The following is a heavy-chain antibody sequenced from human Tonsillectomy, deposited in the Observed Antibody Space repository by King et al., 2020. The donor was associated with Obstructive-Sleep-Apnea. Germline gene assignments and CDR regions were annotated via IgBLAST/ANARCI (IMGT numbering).Heavy chain of an antibody. D-gene: IGHD3-10*01. CDR3: ASFEVITMVRGVITHNDY. J-gene: IGHJ4*02. CDR2: INSDGSST. Sequence: VQLVESGGGLVQPGGSLRLSCAASGFTFSSYWMHWVRQAPGKGLVWVSRINSDGSSTSYADSVKGRFTISRDNAKNTLYLQMNSLRAEDTAVYYCASFEVITMVRGVITHNDYWGQGPLVTVSS. V-gene: IGHV3-74*01. CDR1: GFTFSSYW.